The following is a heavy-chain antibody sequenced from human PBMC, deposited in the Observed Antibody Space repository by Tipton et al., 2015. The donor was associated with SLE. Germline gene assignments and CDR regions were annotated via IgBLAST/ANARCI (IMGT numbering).Heavy chain of an antibody. CDR2: ISGDGKDI. Sequence: SLRLSCAASGFNFYKYAMNWVRQTPGKGLMWVSRISGDGKDINYADSVRGRFIISRDNAKNTLYLQMNSLRDEDTAVYYCARTFGNTYGYGGVDYWGQGSLVTVSS. V-gene: IGHV3-74*01. D-gene: IGHD5-18*01. CDR1: GFNFYKYA. J-gene: IGHJ4*02. CDR3: ARTFGNTYGYGGVDY.